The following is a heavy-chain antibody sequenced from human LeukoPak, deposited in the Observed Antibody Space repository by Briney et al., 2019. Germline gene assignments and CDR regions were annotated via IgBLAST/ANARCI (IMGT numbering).Heavy chain of an antibody. CDR2: IIPIFGTA. D-gene: IGHD3-3*01. CDR3: ARDLNYDFWSGYGRYCYGMDV. Sequence: ASVKVSCKASGGTFSSYAISWVRQAPGQGLEWMGGIIPIFGTANYAQKFQGRVTITADESTSTAYMELSSLRSEDTAVYYCARDLNYDFWSGYGRYCYGMDVWGQGTTVTVSS. CDR1: GGTFSSYA. J-gene: IGHJ6*02. V-gene: IGHV1-69*13.